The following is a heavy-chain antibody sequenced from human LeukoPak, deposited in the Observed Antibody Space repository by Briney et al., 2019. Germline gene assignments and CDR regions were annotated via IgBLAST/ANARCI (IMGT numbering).Heavy chain of an antibody. CDR2: ISGSGRTI. D-gene: IGHD5-12*01. Sequence: GGSLRLSCAASGFTFSSYEMIWVRQAPGKGLECVSYISGSGRTIYYADPVKGRFNISRDNAKNSLYLQMYSLRAGDTAAYYCASPQTSGYAFGYWGQGTLVTVSS. J-gene: IGHJ4*02. CDR1: GFTFSSYE. CDR3: ASPQTSGYAFGY. V-gene: IGHV3-48*03.